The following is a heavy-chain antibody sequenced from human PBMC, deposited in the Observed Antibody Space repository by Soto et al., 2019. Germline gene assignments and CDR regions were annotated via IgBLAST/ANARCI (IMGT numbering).Heavy chain of an antibody. D-gene: IGHD4-17*01. J-gene: IGHJ4*02. CDR2: INGSGGST. CDR3: AKDRYGDYGGIDY. CDR1: GFTFSTYA. Sequence: SGFTFSTYAMIWVRQAPGKGLEWVSVINGSGGSTYYADSVKGRFTISRDTSKNTLYLQMNSLRAEDTAVYYCAKDRYGDYGGIDYWGQGTMVTV. V-gene: IGHV3-23*01.